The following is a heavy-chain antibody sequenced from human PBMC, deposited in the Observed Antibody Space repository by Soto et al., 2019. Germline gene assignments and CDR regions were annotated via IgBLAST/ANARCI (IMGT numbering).Heavy chain of an antibody. J-gene: IGHJ4*02. CDR2: MSGTGGST. V-gene: IGHV3-23*01. Sequence: EVQLLESGGGLVQPGRSLRLSCAASGFTFSSYAMNWVRQAPGKGLEWLSAMSGTGGSTYYADCVKGRFTISRDNSKNTLYLQMNSLRVEDTAVFYCAKAGFSSGWSPSYFDYWGQGTLVTVSS. D-gene: IGHD6-19*01. CDR1: GFTFSSYA. CDR3: AKAGFSSGWSPSYFDY.